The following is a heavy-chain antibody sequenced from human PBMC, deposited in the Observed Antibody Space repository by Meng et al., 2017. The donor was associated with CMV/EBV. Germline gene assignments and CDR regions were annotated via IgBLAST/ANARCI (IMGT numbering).Heavy chain of an antibody. CDR1: GGTFSSYA. Sequence: SVKVSCKASGGTFSSYAISWVRQAPGQGLEWMGGIIPIFGTANYAQKFQGRVTITTDESTSTAYMELSSLRSEDTAVYYCARIRAEGSSGARAFDIWGQGTMVTVSS. V-gene: IGHV1-69*05. J-gene: IGHJ3*02. D-gene: IGHD6-6*01. CDR3: ARIRAEGSSGARAFDI. CDR2: IIPIFGTA.